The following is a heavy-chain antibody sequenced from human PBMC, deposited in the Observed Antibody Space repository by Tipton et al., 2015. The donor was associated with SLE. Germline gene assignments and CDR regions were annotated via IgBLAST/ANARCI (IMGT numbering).Heavy chain of an antibody. D-gene: IGHD6-19*01. CDR2: IYYSGST. CDR1: GGSISSSSYY. CDR3: ASRPRGIAVAGTNPYFQH. Sequence: LRLSCTVSGGSISSSSYYWGWIRQPPGKGLEWIGSIYYSGSTYYNPSLKGRVTISVDTSKNQFSLKLSSVTAADTAVYYCASRPRGIAVAGTNPYFQHWGQDTLVTVSS. J-gene: IGHJ1*01. V-gene: IGHV4-39*07.